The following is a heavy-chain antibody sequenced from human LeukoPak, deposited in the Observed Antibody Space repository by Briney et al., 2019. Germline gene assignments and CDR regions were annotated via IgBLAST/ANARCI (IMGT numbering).Heavy chain of an antibody. CDR1: GYTFTNYD. V-gene: IGHV1-8*01. Sequence: ASVKVSCKASGYTFTNYDINWVRQATGQGLEWMGWMNPNRGNTGYAQKLQGRVTMTRNTSISTAYLELSSLRSEDTAVYYCARNYYDSSGYYLGLYYYYYYMDVWGKGTTVTVSS. CDR2: MNPNRGNT. CDR3: ARNYYDSSGYYLGLYYYYYYMDV. D-gene: IGHD3-22*01. J-gene: IGHJ6*03.